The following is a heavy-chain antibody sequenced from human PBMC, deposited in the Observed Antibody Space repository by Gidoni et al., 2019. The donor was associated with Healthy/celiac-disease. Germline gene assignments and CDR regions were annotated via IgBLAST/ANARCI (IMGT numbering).Heavy chain of an antibody. CDR3: ARWYYDSSGYYYEAFDI. J-gene: IGHJ3*02. CDR1: GGSICSIHC. CDR2: IYHSGST. D-gene: IGHD3-22*01. Sequence: QVQLQEPRPGLVKPSGTLSLPSAVSGGSICSIHCWRWVRQPPGKGLEWIGEIYHSGSTNYNPSLKSRVTISVDKSKNQFSLKLSSVTAADTAVYYCARWYYDSSGYYYEAFDIWGQGTMVTVSS. V-gene: IGHV4-4*02.